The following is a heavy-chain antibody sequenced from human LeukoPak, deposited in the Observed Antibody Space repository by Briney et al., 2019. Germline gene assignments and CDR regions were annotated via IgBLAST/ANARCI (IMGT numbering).Heavy chain of an antibody. CDR3: ARDRWREEDCSNGVCFYSYYYYMDV. V-gene: IGHV4-61*02. CDR2: IYTSGST. J-gene: IGHJ6*03. CDR1: GGSICSGDYY. D-gene: IGHD2-8*01. Sequence: KASETLSLTCTVSGGSICSGDYYWSWIRQPAGKGLEWIGRIYTSGSTNYNPSLKSRVSISVDTSKSQFSLKLNSVTAADTAVYFCARDRWREEDCSNGVCFYSYYYYMDVWGKGTTVTVSS.